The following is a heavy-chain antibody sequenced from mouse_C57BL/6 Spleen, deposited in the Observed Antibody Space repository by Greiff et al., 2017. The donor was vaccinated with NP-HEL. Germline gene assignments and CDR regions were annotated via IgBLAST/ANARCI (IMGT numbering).Heavy chain of an antibody. CDR3: TRYLLGYDCGSSSWFAY. J-gene: IGHJ3*01. V-gene: IGHV1-15*01. D-gene: IGHD1-1*01. Sequence: QVQLQQSGAELVRPGASVTLSCKASGYTFTDYEMHWVKQTPVHGLEWIGAIDPETGGTAYNQKFKGKAILTADKSSSTAYLELRSLTSEDSAVYYCTRYLLGYDCGSSSWFAYWGQGTLVTVSA. CDR1: GYTFTDYE. CDR2: IDPETGGT.